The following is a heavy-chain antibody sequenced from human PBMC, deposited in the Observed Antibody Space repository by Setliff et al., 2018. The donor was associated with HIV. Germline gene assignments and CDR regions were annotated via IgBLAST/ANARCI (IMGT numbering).Heavy chain of an antibody. CDR2: ISGYNGNT. Sequence: ASVKVSCKASGYDFTTYGISWVRQAPGQGLEWMGWISGYNGNTKYEQKFQGRVTLTTDTSTSTAYMELRSLTSDDTAVYYCARQSYNVWSGYFNWFDPWGQGTLVTVSS. J-gene: IGHJ5*02. CDR1: GYDFTTYG. V-gene: IGHV1-18*01. D-gene: IGHD3-3*01. CDR3: ARQSYNVWSGYFNWFDP.